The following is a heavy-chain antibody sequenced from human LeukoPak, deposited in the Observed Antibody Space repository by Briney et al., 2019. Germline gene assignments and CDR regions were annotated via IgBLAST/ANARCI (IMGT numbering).Heavy chain of an antibody. CDR2: ISGSGGST. CDR3: ARDLGYYFDSSAL. V-gene: IGHV3-23*01. D-gene: IGHD3-22*01. J-gene: IGHJ4*02. CDR1: GFTFSSYA. Sequence: GGSLGLSCAASGFTFSSYAMSWVRQAPGKGLEWVSAISGSGGSTYYADSVKGRFSISRDISKNTLYLQMNSLRVEDTAVYYCARDLGYYFDSSALWGQGTPVTVSS.